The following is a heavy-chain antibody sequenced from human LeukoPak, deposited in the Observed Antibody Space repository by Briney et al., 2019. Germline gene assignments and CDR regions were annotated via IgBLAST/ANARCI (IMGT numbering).Heavy chain of an antibody. CDR2: IYTSGST. J-gene: IGHJ4*02. Sequence: SQTLSLTCTVSGGSISSGSYYWSWVRQPAGKGLEWIGRIYTSGSTNYNPSLKSRVTISVDTSKNQFSLKLNSVTAADTAVYYCARAEIGVVITWGQGTLVTVSS. D-gene: IGHD3-3*01. V-gene: IGHV4-61*02. CDR3: ARAEIGVVIT. CDR1: GGSISSGSYY.